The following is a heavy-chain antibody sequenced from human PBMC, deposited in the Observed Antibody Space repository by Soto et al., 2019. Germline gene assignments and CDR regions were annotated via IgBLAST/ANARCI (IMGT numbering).Heavy chain of an antibody. Sequence: QITLKESGPTLVKPTQTLTLTCTFSGFSLSTSGVGVGWIRQPPGKALEWLALIYWDDDTRYSPSLKSRLTITKDTSKNQVVLTMTNMDPVDTATYYCAHSDLTLMGWLSQTYFDYWGQGTLVTVSS. CDR3: AHSDLTLMGWLSQTYFDY. J-gene: IGHJ4*02. D-gene: IGHD3-3*01. CDR1: GFSLSTSGVG. CDR2: IYWDDDT. V-gene: IGHV2-5*02.